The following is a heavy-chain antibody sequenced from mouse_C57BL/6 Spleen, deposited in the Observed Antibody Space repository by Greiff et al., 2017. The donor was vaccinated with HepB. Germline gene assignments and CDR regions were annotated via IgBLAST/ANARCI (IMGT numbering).Heavy chain of an antibody. D-gene: IGHD2-2*01. CDR1: GYTFTEYT. CDR2: FYPGSGSI. Sequence: QVQLQQSGAELVKPGASVKLSCKASGYTFTEYTIHWVKQRSGQGLEWIGWFYPGSGSIKYNEKFKDKATLTADKSSSTVYMELSRLTSEDSAVYFCARHELYYGYDGGPWFAYWGQGTLVTVSA. V-gene: IGHV1-62-2*01. CDR3: ARHELYYGYDGGPWFAY. J-gene: IGHJ3*01.